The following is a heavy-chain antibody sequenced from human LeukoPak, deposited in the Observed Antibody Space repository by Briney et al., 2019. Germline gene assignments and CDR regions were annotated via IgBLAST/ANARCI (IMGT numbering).Heavy chain of an antibody. Sequence: PSETLSLTCAVYGVSFSGYYWSWIRQPPGKGLEWIGEINHSGSTNYNPSLKRRVTISVDTSKNQFSLKLSSVTAADTAVYYCAREPRRGSFDHWGQGTLVTVSS. J-gene: IGHJ4*02. V-gene: IGHV4-34*01. D-gene: IGHD3-10*01. CDR3: AREPRRGSFDH. CDR2: INHSGST. CDR1: GVSFSGYY.